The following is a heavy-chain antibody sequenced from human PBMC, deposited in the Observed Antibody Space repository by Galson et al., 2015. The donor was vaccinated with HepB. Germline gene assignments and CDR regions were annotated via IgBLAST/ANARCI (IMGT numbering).Heavy chain of an antibody. D-gene: IGHD3-22*01. Sequence: PALVKPTQPLTLTCTFSGFSLSTSGMCVSWIRQPPGKALEWLARIDWDDDKYYSTSLKTRLTISKDTSKNQVVLTMTNMDPVDTATYYCARHTYYYDSSGYYLFDYWGQGTLVTVSS. V-gene: IGHV2-70*11. CDR1: GFSLSTSGMC. J-gene: IGHJ4*02. CDR2: IDWDDDK. CDR3: ARHTYYYDSSGYYLFDY.